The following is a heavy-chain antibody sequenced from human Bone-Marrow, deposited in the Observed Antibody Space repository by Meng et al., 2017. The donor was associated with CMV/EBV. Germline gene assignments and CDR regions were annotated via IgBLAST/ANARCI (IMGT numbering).Heavy chain of an antibody. CDR3: KGITDRLVGATTLPSCEDY. Sequence: GASLKISCAASGFTFTNAWMSWVRRAPGKGLEWVGRIASKTAGRATDYAAPVGDRFNITRDDSKNMLSRQMNSLKTEVTAVYYCKGITDRLVGATTLPSCEDYWGQGTRVTVSS. J-gene: IGHJ4*02. D-gene: IGHD1-26*01. V-gene: IGHV3-15*04. CDR1: GFTFTNAW. CDR2: IASKTAGRAT.